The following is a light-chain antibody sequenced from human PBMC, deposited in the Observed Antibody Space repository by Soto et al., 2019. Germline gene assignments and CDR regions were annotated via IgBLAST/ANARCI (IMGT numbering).Light chain of an antibody. CDR2: DAS. CDR3: QQYRSYWT. V-gene: IGKV1-5*01. Sequence: DFQMTQSPSNLSASVGDRVTITCRASQNIRSRLAWFQQKPGKAPKLLIYDASSLESGVPQRFSGSGSGTEFTLTISSLQTDDFSTYYCQQYRSYWTFGQGTKVDIK. J-gene: IGKJ1*01. CDR1: QNIRSR.